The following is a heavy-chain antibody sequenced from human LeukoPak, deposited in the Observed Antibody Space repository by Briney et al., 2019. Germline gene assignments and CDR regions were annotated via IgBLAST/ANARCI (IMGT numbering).Heavy chain of an antibody. CDR3: ARSSYSGSYLDAFDI. J-gene: IGHJ3*02. CDR2: IDWDDDK. Sequence: SGPALVKPTQTLTLTCTFSGFSLSTSGMCVSWVRQPPGKALEWLALIDWDDDKYYSTSLKTRLTISKDTSKNQVVLKMTNMDPVDTATYYCARSSYSGSYLDAFDIWGQGTMVTVSS. CDR1: GFSLSTSGMC. V-gene: IGHV2-70*20. D-gene: IGHD1-26*01.